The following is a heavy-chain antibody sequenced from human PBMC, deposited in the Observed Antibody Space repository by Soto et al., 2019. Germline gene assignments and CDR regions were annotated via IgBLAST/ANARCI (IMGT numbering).Heavy chain of an antibody. Sequence: PSETLSLTCDVYGGSFSGYIWTWIRQTPGKGLQWIGQINHSGSANYNPSLRSRVTISVHTSNSQFSLELSSVTAADTAVYYCARGLISGSHYSGGWYYFDSWGQGTHVTVSS. J-gene: IGHJ4*02. D-gene: IGHD1-26*01. CDR3: ARGLISGSHYSGGWYYFDS. CDR1: GGSFSGYI. V-gene: IGHV4-34*01. CDR2: INHSGSA.